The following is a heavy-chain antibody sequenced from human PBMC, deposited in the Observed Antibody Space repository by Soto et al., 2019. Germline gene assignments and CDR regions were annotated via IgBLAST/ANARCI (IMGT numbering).Heavy chain of an antibody. CDR1: GASITTYY. V-gene: IGHV4-59*01. CDR2: ISYSGST. CDR3: ARDLKEYCSDGKCNWFDP. D-gene: IGHD2-15*01. Sequence: SETLSLTCTVSGASITTYYWSWIRQPPGKGLEWICYISYSGSTDYTPSLKSRVTISFDASKILISLQVRFATAADAAVFYFARDLKEYCSDGKCNWFDPWGQGTLVTVSS. J-gene: IGHJ5*02.